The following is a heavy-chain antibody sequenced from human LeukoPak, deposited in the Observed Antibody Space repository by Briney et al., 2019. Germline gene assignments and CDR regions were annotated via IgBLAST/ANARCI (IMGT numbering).Heavy chain of an antibody. D-gene: IGHD4/OR15-4a*01. J-gene: IGHJ4*02. V-gene: IGHV3-7*01. CDR3: ARDYDYSLDY. Sequence: GGSLRLSCAASGLTLGNYWMSWVRQAPGKGLEWVANINLDGGGKSYVGSVKGRFTTSRDNAKNSLYLQMNSLGAEDTAVYYCARDYDYSLDYWGQGTLVTVSS. CDR1: GLTLGNYW. CDR2: INLDGGGK.